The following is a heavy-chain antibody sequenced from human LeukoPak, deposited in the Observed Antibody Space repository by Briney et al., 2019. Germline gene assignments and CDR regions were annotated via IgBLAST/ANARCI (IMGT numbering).Heavy chain of an antibody. Sequence: GGSLRLSCAVSGFTISGARMTWVRQAPGKGLEWVGRVKRKIDGETTDYAAPVKGRFTISRDDSKNTLYLQMNSLKTEDTAVYYCTTAGAYSSSWYSLDYWGQGTLVTVSS. D-gene: IGHD6-13*01. CDR3: TTAGAYSSSWYSLDY. J-gene: IGHJ4*02. CDR2: VKRKIDGETT. CDR1: GFTISGAR. V-gene: IGHV3-15*01.